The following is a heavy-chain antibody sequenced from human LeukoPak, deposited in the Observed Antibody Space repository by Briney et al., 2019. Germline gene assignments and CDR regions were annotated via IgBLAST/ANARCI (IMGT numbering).Heavy chain of an antibody. CDR2: TYYRSQQWHS. Sequence: SQTLSLTCAISGDSVSSSGASWNWIRQSPSRGLEWLGRTYYRSQQWHSDYAPSVKGRITLNLDTSKNQFSLQLNSMTPEDTAVYYCGRETDFGVVTNWGQGTLVTVSS. CDR1: GDSVSSSGAS. CDR3: GRETDFGVVTN. V-gene: IGHV6-1*01. J-gene: IGHJ4*02. D-gene: IGHD3-3*01.